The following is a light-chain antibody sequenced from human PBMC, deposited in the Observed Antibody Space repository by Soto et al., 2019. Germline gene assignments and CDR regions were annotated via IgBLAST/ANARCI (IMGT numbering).Light chain of an antibody. V-gene: IGKV3-15*01. CDR3: QHYVNWPLT. CDR2: DTS. CDR1: QGIGDT. Sequence: EIVLTQSPGTLSLSPGERATLSCRASQGIGDTLAWYQQKPGQTPRLLIYDTSIRATGVPARFSGSRSGAEFTLTISSLQSEDFAVYYCQHYVNWPLTFGGGTKVDNK. J-gene: IGKJ4*01.